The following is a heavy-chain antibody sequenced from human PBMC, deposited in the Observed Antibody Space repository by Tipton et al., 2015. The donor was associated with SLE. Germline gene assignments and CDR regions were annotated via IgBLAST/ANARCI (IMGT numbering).Heavy chain of an antibody. CDR1: GFTFSSYE. CDR2: ISSSGSSI. V-gene: IGHV3-48*03. D-gene: IGHD3-22*01. J-gene: IGHJ3*02. CDR3: AKDIEGVSDYDSSAPGI. Sequence: GSLRLSCAASGFTFSSYEMNWVRQAPGKGLEWVSYISSSGSSIYYADSVKGRFTISRDNAKNSLYLQMNSLRAEDTALYYCAKDIEGVSDYDSSAPGIWGQGTMVTVSS.